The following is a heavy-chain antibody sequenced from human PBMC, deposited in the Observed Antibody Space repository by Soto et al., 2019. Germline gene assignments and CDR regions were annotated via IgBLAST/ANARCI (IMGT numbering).Heavy chain of an antibody. J-gene: IGHJ5*02. D-gene: IGHD3-10*01. Sequence: SETLSLTCTVSGGSISSGDYYWSWIRQPPGKGLEWIGYIYYSGSTYYNPSLKSRVTISVDTSKNQFSLKLSSVTAADTAVYYCARERGCGSEPRNWIDPWGQGTLVTASS. V-gene: IGHV4-30-4*01. CDR3: ARERGCGSEPRNWIDP. CDR1: GGSISSGDYY. CDR2: IYYSGST.